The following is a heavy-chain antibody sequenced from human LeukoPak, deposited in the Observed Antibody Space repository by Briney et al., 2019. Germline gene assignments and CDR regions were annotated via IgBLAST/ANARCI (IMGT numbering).Heavy chain of an antibody. CDR1: GFTVSSYA. V-gene: IGHV3-23*01. D-gene: IGHD3-22*01. CDR2: IRGRGGST. Sequence: GGSLRLSCAASGFTVSSYAMSWVRQAPGEGREWVSAIRGRGGSTYYADSGKGRFTISRDNSKKTLYLQMNSLRAEDTAVYYCAKEGDSSGYYLAYFQHWGQGTLVTVSS. CDR3: AKEGDSSGYYLAYFQH. J-gene: IGHJ1*01.